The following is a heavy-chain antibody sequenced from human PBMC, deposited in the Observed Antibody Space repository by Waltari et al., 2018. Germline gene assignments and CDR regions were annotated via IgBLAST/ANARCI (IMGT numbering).Heavy chain of an antibody. CDR3: ARGRRLWTYSRETWVAFDI. V-gene: IGHV4-34*01. CDR1: GGSFSGYY. D-gene: IGHD5-18*01. Sequence: QVQLQQWGAGLLKPSETLSLTCAVYGGSFSGYYWSWIRQPPGKGLEWIGEINHSGSTNYNPSLKSRVTISVDTSKNQFSLKLSSVTAADTAVYYCARGRRLWTYSRETWVAFDIWGQGTMVTVSS. CDR2: INHSGST. J-gene: IGHJ3*02.